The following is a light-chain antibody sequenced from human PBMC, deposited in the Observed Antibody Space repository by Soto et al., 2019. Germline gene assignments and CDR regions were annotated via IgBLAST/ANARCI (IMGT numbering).Light chain of an antibody. CDR2: EGS. CDR3: CSYAGSLVA. V-gene: IGLV2-23*01. Sequence: QSALTQPASVSGAPGQSITISCTGTSSDVGSYNLVSWYQQHPGKAPKLMIYEGSKRPSGVSNRFSGSKSGNTASLTISGLQAEDEADYYCCSYAGSLVAFGGGTKLTVL. J-gene: IGLJ2*01. CDR1: SSDVGSYNL.